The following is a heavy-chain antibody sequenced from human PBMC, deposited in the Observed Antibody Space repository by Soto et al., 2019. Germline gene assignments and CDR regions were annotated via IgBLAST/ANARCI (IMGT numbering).Heavy chain of an antibody. CDR3: ARREGDCRGGSCPYYHD. D-gene: IGHD2-15*01. Sequence: QVQLQESGPGLVKPSETLSLTCTVSGGSISSNDWWSWVRQTPGKGLEWIGEIYHSGSTNYNPSLKSRVTLSIDKSKNHFSLSLNFVTAADTAVYYCARREGDCRGGSCPYYHDWGQGTLVTASS. CDR1: GGSISSNDW. J-gene: IGHJ4*02. CDR2: IYHSGST. V-gene: IGHV4-4*02.